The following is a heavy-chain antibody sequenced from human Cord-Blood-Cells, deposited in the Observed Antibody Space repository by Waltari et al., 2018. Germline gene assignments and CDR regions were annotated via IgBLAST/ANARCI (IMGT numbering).Heavy chain of an antibody. CDR3: ARDSPAVAHYSAFDI. V-gene: IGHV4-59*11. CDR2: IYYSGST. D-gene: IGHD1-26*01. J-gene: IGHJ3*02. Sequence: QVQLQESGPGLVKPSETLSLTCTVPGGSISSHYWSWIRQPPGKGLEWIGYIYYSGSTNYNPSLKSRVTISVDTSKNQFSLKLSSVTAADTAVYYCARDSPAVAHYSAFDIWGQGTMVTVSS. CDR1: GGSISSHY.